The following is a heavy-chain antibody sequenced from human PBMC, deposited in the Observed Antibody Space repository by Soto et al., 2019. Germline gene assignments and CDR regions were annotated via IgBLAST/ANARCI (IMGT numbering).Heavy chain of an antibody. D-gene: IGHD3-16*01. CDR2: ISSNGGST. V-gene: IGHV3-64*01. CDR1: GFTFSSYA. J-gene: IGHJ6*03. CDR3: ARGADVLGAYYMDV. Sequence: ESGGGLVQPGGSLRLSCAASGFTFSSYAMHWVRQAPGKGLEYVSAISSNGGSTYYANSVKGRFTISRDNSKNTLYLQMGSLRAEDMAVYYCARGADVLGAYYMDVWGKGTTVSVSS.